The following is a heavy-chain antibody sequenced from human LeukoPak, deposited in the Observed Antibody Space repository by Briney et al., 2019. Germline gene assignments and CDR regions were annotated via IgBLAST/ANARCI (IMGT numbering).Heavy chain of an antibody. V-gene: IGHV1-2*02. CDR1: GYTFTGYY. J-gene: IGHJ4*02. CDR3: ARIGRRLYCSGGSCYSALGY. D-gene: IGHD2-15*01. Sequence: GASVKVSCKASGYTFTGYYMHWVRQAPEQGLEWMGWINPNSGGTNYAQKFQGRVTMTRDTSISTAYMELSRLRSDDTAVYYCARIGRRLYCSGGSCYSALGYWGQGTLVTVSS. CDR2: INPNSGGT.